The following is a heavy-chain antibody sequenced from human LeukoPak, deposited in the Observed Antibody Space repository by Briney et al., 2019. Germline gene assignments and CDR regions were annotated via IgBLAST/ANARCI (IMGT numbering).Heavy chain of an antibody. D-gene: IGHD2-2*01. CDR3: ARGSLVVPTAIDPPGNDY. J-gene: IGHJ4*02. Sequence: ASVKVSCKASGYTFIGYYMHWVRQAPGQGLEWMGWINPNSGGTGYAQNFQDRVTVTRDTSISTAYMELSSLRSGDTAVYYCARGSLVVPTAIDPPGNDYWGQGTLVTVSS. CDR2: INPNSGGT. V-gene: IGHV1-2*02. CDR1: GYTFIGYY.